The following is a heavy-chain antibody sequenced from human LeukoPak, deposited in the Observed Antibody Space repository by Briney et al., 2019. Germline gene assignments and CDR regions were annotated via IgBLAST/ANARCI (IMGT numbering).Heavy chain of an antibody. CDR3: ATWGGLRLSMYYFDY. J-gene: IGHJ4*02. D-gene: IGHD5-12*01. CDR2: IYYSGST. V-gene: IGHV4-39*01. Sequence: PSETLSLTCTVSGGSISSSSYYWGWIRQPPGKGLEWIGSIYYSGSTYYNPSLKSRVTISVDTSKNQFSLKLSSVTAADTAVYYCATWGGLRLSMYYFDYWGQGTLVTVSS. CDR1: GGSISSSSYY.